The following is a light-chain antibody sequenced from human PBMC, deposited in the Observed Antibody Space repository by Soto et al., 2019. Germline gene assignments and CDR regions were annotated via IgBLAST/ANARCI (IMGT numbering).Light chain of an antibody. CDR1: QVLYNY. V-gene: IGKV1-27*01. CDR3: QQYSTAPFT. CDR2: AAS. Sequence: DIQMTQSPSSLSASVGDRVTITCRASQVLYNYLAWYQQKPGEAPKLLISAASTLQSGVPSRFGGRGSGTDFTLTISSLQPEDVATYYCQQYSTAPFTFGGGTNLEIK. J-gene: IGKJ4*01.